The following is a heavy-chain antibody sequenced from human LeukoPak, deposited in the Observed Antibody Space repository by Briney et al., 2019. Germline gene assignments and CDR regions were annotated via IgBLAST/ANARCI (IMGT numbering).Heavy chain of an antibody. Sequence: GGSLRLSCAASGFTFSSYAMSWVRQAPGKGLEWVANIKQDGSEKYYVDSVKGRFTISRDNAKNSLYLQMNSLRAEDTAVYYCARVIAAVGTGFFDYWGQEPLVTVSS. D-gene: IGHD6-13*01. V-gene: IGHV3-7*03. CDR2: IKQDGSEK. CDR1: GFTFSSYA. CDR3: ARVIAAVGTGFFDY. J-gene: IGHJ4*02.